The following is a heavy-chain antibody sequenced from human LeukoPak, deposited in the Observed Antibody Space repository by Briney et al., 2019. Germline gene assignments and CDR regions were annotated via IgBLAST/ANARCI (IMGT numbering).Heavy chain of an antibody. Sequence: GGSLRLSCAASGFTFSGYAMNWVRQAPGKGLEWVSVIRSSGDSAYYADFVKGRFTISRDNSKNSLYLQMNSLRAEDTSVYYCAKDYGDYGNTRWYFDLWGRGTLVIVSS. D-gene: IGHD4-17*01. J-gene: IGHJ2*01. CDR2: IRSSGDSA. CDR3: AKDYGDYGNTRWYFDL. V-gene: IGHV3-23*01. CDR1: GFTFSGYA.